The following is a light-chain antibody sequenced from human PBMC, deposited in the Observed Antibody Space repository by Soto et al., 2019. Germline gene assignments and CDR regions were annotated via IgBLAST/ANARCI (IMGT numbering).Light chain of an antibody. J-gene: IGKJ5*01. V-gene: IGKV1-9*01. CDR2: VAS. CDR3: PQVNSFPIT. CDR1: QGIRSY. Sequence: DIQLTQSPSFLSASVGDRVTISCRASQGIRSYLAWYQQKPGKAPKLLINVASTLQSGVPSRFSGSGSGTEFTLTISSLQPEDSAIYSCPQVNSFPITFGQGTRLEIK.